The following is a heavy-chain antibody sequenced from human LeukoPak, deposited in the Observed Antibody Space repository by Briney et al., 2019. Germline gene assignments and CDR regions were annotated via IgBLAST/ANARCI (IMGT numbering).Heavy chain of an antibody. Sequence: GASVKVSCKASGYTFTSYGISWVRQAPGQGLEWMGWISAYNGNTNYAQKLQGRVTMTTDTSTSTAYMELRSLRSDDTAVYYCARDAFGGVIAPTQEFDYWGQGTLVTVSS. D-gene: IGHD3-16*02. CDR1: GYTFTSYG. J-gene: IGHJ4*02. V-gene: IGHV1-18*01. CDR3: ARDAFGGVIAPTQEFDY. CDR2: ISAYNGNT.